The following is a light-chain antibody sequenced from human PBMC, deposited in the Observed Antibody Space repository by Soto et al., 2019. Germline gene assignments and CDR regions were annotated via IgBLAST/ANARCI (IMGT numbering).Light chain of an antibody. Sequence: QSVLTQPSSVSGSPGQSVTISCTGTSSDVGAYNYVSWYQQHPGKAPKLMIYDVTKRPSGVPDRFSGSKSGNTASLTISGLQAEDEADYYCCSYAGSYIPLYVFGTGTKVTV. J-gene: IGLJ1*01. V-gene: IGLV2-11*01. CDR1: SSDVGAYNY. CDR3: CSYAGSYIPLYV. CDR2: DVT.